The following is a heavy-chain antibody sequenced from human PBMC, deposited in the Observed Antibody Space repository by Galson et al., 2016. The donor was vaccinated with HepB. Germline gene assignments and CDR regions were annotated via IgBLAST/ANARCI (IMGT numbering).Heavy chain of an antibody. CDR2: IYPGDSDT. CDR3: ARHKTTDLTYCGGDCYYYFDF. J-gene: IGHJ4*02. Sequence: QSGAEVKKPGESLKMSCKGSGYNFSGYWIVWVRQLPGKGLEGMGLIYPGDSDTRYNPAFHGQVTMSADKSVNTAYLQWASLKASDTAMYYCARHKTTDLTYCGGDCYYYFDFWGQGTLVTVSS. V-gene: IGHV5-51*01. CDR1: GYNFSGYW. D-gene: IGHD2-21*02.